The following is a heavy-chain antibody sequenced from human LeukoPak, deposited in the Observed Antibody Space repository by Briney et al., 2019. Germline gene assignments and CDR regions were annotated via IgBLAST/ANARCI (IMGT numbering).Heavy chain of an antibody. V-gene: IGHV4-61*02. D-gene: IGHD5-12*01. CDR2: IYTSGST. CDR3: PRANSGYDSGYPPHFDY. J-gene: IGHJ4*02. Sequence: SQTLSLTCTVSGGSISSGSYYWSWIRQPAGKGLEWIGRIYTSGSTNYNPSLKSRVTISVETSKNQFSLKLSSVTAADTAVYYCPRANSGYDSGYPPHFDYWGQGTLVTVSS. CDR1: GGSISSGSYY.